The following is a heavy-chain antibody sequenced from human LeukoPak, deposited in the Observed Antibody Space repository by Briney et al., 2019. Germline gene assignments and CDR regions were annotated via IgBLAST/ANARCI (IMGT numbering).Heavy chain of an antibody. CDR2: IYYSGST. Sequence: SETLSLTCTVSGGSISSSSYYWGWIRQPPGKGLEWIGSIYYSGSTYYNPSLKSRATISVDTSKNQFSLNLSSVPAADTAVYYCASDSAHYFDYWGQGILVTVSS. CDR1: GGSISSSSYY. CDR3: ASDSAHYFDY. J-gene: IGHJ4*02. V-gene: IGHV4-39*07.